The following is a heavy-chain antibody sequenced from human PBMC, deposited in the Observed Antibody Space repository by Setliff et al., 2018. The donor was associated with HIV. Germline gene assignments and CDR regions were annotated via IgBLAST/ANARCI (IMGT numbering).Heavy chain of an antibody. CDR1: GGSISSGRYY. CDR2: IYYSGST. J-gene: IGHJ4*02. V-gene: IGHV4-39*02. Sequence: NPSLTCTVSGGSISSGRYYWGWIRQPPGKGLEWIGSIYYSGSTYYNPSLKSRVTISVDASKNHFSLKLSSVTAADTAVYYCARSGLTYYYDSSGYWDWGQGTQVTVSS. CDR3: ARSGLTYYYDSSGYWD. D-gene: IGHD3-22*01.